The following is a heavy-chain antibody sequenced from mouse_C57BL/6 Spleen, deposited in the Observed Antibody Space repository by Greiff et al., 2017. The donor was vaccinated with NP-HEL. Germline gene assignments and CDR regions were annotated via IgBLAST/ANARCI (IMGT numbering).Heavy chain of an antibody. Sequence: VQLQQSGPELVKPGASVKISCKASGYSFTGYYMNWVKQSPEKSLEWIGEINPSTGGTTYNQKFKAKATLTVDKSSSTAYMQLKSLTSEDSAVYYGARQLKENVDYWGQGTTLTGSS. CDR3: ARQLKENVDY. CDR2: INPSTGGT. CDR1: GYSFTGYY. V-gene: IGHV1-42*01. D-gene: IGHD3-2*02. J-gene: IGHJ2*01.